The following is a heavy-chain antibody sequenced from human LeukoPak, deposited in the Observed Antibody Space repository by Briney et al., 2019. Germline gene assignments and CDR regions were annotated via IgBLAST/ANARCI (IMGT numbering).Heavy chain of an antibody. CDR3: ARGSGYYYGDFDY. CDR1: GGSISSSSYY. D-gene: IGHD3-22*01. V-gene: IGHV4-39*02. Sequence: SETLSLTCTVSGGSISSSSYYWGWIRQPPGKGLEWIGSIYYSGSAYYNPSLKSRLTISVDTSKNHFSLKLTSETATDTAVYYCARGSGYYYGDFDYWGQGSLVTVSS. J-gene: IGHJ4*02. CDR2: IYYSGSA.